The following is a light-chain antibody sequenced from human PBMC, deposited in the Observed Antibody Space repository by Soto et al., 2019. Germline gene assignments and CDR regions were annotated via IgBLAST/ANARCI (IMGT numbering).Light chain of an antibody. V-gene: IGKV3D-7*01. CDR3: QQDYNLPPT. J-gene: IGKJ4*01. Sequence: PGERVTLSWRASQSVSSSYLTWYQQKPGQAPRLLIYGASTRATSIPARFSGSGSGTDFTLTISSLQPEDFAVYYCQQDYNLPPTFGGGTKVDIK. CDR2: GAS. CDR1: QSVSSSY.